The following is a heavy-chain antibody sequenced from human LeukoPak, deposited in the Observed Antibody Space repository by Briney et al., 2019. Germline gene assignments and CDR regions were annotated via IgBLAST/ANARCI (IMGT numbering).Heavy chain of an antibody. CDR3: ARDYGSGSHTRLAWFDP. D-gene: IGHD3-10*01. Sequence: PSETLSLTCTVPGGSISSSSYYWGWIRQPPGKGLEWIGSIYYSGSTYYNPSLKSRVTISVDTSKNQFSLKLSSVTAADTAVYYCARDYGSGSHTRLAWFDPWGQGTLVTVSS. V-gene: IGHV4-39*07. CDR2: IYYSGST. J-gene: IGHJ5*02. CDR1: GGSISSSSYY.